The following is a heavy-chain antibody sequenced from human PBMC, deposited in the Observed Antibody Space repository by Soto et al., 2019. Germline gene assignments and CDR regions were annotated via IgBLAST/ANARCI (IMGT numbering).Heavy chain of an antibody. V-gene: IGHV4-4*02. CDR3: ARDLGTGTDF. J-gene: IGHJ4*02. D-gene: IGHD1-1*01. CDR1: GDSISSSNW. CDR2: IYHSGAT. Sequence: QVQLQESGPGLVKPSGTLSLTCAVSGDSISSSNWWSWVRQAPGKGLEWIGEIYHSGATSYNPSLKRRATISVDQSINHFSLKLTSVTAADTAVYFCARDLGTGTDFWGRGTLVTDAS.